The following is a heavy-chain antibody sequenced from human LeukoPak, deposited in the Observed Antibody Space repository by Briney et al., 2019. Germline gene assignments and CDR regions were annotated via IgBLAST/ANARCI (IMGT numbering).Heavy chain of an antibody. Sequence: GGXXRLSCAASGFTFSTNYISWVRQAPGKGLEWVSVIYSAGSTYYSDSVKGRCTISRENSKNTRYLQVNSLRPDDTAVYYCAREGGSGSYGYDYWGQGTLVTVSS. CDR3: AREGGSGSYGYDY. D-gene: IGHD3-10*01. V-gene: IGHV3-66*02. CDR1: GFTFSTNY. CDR2: IYSAGST. J-gene: IGHJ4*02.